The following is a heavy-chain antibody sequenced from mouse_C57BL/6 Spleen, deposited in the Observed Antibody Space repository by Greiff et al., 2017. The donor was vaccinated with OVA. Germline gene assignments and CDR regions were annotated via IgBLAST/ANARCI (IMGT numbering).Heavy chain of an antibody. D-gene: IGHD1-1*01. Sequence: QVTLKESGPGILQPSQTLSLTCSFSGFSLSTFGVGVGWIPQPSGKGLEWLAHSWWDADKYYNPALKSRLTISKATSQTQVFLKSDNVDTADTAKYYGARIARLYYGSSYDAMDYWGQGTSVTVSS. CDR2: SWWDADK. CDR1: GFSLSTFGVG. J-gene: IGHJ4*01. CDR3: ARIARLYYGSSYDAMDY. V-gene: IGHV8-8*01.